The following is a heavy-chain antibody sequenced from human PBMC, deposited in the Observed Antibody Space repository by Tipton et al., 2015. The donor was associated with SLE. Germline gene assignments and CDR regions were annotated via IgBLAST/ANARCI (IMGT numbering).Heavy chain of an antibody. CDR2: IYYSGST. CDR1: GGSISSYY. V-gene: IGHV4-59*08. CDR3: ARQGQQLVRPYYYGMDV. J-gene: IGHJ6*02. Sequence: LRLSCTVSGGSISSYYWSWIRQPPGKGLEWIGYIYYSGSTNYNPSLKSRVTISVDTSKNQFSLKLRSVTAADTAVYYCARQGQQLVRPYYYGMDVWGQGTTVTVSS. D-gene: IGHD6-13*01.